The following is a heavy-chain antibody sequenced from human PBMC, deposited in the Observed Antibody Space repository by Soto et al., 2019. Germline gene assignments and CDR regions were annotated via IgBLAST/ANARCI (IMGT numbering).Heavy chain of an antibody. CDR2: ISPGGSDT. CDR3: ARVVTMVRGVTPQGFVL. J-gene: IGHJ5*02. Sequence: PGESPKISCNGSGFSFTANWIGWVRRLPGKGLEWMGMISPGGSDTRYSPSLKGQVTISADTSISTTYLQWSSMKSSVSAMYYCARVVTMVRGVTPQGFVLWGQGTLVTVSS. CDR1: GFSFTANW. V-gene: IGHV5-51*01. D-gene: IGHD3-10*01.